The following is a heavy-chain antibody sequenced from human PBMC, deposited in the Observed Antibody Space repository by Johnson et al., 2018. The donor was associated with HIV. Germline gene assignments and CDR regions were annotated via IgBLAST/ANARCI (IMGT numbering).Heavy chain of an antibody. CDR2: ISSSGSTI. V-gene: IGHV3-11*01. J-gene: IGHJ3*02. CDR3: AKGLIGAFDI. Sequence: QVQLVESGGGLVKPGGSLRLSCAASGFTFSNAWMSWVRQAPGKGLEWVSYISSSGSTIYYADSVKGRFTISRDNSKNTLYRQMNSLRAEDTAVDYCAKGLIGAFDIWGQGTMVTVSS. CDR1: GFTFSNAW. D-gene: IGHD2/OR15-2a*01.